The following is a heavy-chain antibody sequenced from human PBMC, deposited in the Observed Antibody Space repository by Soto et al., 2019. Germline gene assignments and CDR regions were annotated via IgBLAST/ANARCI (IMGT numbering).Heavy chain of an antibody. CDR1: GYTFTAYY. CDR3: ARDSLRAAAVVESDFDY. CDR2: INPSGGST. Sequence: ASVKVSCKASGYTFTAYYIHWVRQAPGQGLEWMGIINPSGGSTNYAQKFQGRVTMTRDTSTSTVYMELSSLRSEDTAVYYCARDSLRAAAVVESDFDYWGQGTLVTVSS. J-gene: IGHJ4*02. V-gene: IGHV1-46*01. D-gene: IGHD6-13*01.